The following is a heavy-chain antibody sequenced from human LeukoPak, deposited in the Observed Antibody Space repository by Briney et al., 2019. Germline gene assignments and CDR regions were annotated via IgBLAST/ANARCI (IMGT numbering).Heavy chain of an antibody. J-gene: IGHJ3*01. Sequence: ASVKVSCKAAGYAFTGSYIHWVRQAPGQGLEWMGLINPNNGFTAYAQNFQGRVTMTRDTSISTAYVDLSRLTSDDTAVYFCARDRGTRLERFYAFDFWGQGTTVTVSS. V-gene: IGHV1-2*02. CDR2: INPNNGFT. CDR3: ARDRGTRLERFYAFDF. D-gene: IGHD1-1*01. CDR1: GYAFTGSY.